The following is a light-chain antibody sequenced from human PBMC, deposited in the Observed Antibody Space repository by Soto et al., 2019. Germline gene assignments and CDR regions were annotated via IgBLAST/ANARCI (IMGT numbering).Light chain of an antibody. CDR2: QAS. CDR1: LTISTW. CDR3: QPYDSYPLT. J-gene: IGKJ4*01. Sequence: DIQMAQSPSTLSANVGDRVSITCRASLTISTWLAWYQQKPGKAPNLLIYQASTLETGVQSRFSGSGSGTEFTLTISGLQPDDFASYYCQPYDSYPLTFGGGTKVEIK. V-gene: IGKV1-5*03.